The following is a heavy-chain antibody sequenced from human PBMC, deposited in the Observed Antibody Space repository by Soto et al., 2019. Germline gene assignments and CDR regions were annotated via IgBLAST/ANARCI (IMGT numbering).Heavy chain of an antibody. J-gene: IGHJ4*01. CDR3: ARGEQYSGRIFDY. Sequence: LSLTCAITGDSVSSNSAGWSWVRQSPSRGLEWLGRTYYRSKWYYEYAVSVRGRITINPDTSKNQYSLQLNSVTPEDTAVYFCARGEQYSGRIFDYWGQGTLVTVS. D-gene: IGHD1-26*01. CDR1: GDSVSSNSAG. V-gene: IGHV6-1*01. CDR2: TYYRSKWYY.